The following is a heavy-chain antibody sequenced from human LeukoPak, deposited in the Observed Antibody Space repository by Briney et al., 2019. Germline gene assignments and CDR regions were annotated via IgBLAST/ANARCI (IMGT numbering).Heavy chain of an antibody. J-gene: IGHJ4*02. CDR1: GFTFSSYA. D-gene: IGHD3-22*01. Sequence: GGSLRLSCAASGFTFSSYAMSWVRQAPGKGLEWVSDISGSGGSTYYADSVKGRFTISRDNFKNTLYLQMNSLRAEDTAVYYCAKDPYDSSGYYDYWGQGTLVTVSS. V-gene: IGHV3-23*01. CDR2: ISGSGGST. CDR3: AKDPYDSSGYYDY.